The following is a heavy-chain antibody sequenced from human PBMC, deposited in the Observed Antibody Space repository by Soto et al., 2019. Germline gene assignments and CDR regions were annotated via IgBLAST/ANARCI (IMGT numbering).Heavy chain of an antibody. J-gene: IGHJ6*02. CDR1: GGSFSGYY. D-gene: IGHD4-17*01. CDR2: INHSGST. CDR3: ERDQVTTSIYYGMDV. Sequence: SETLSLTCAVYGGSFSGYYWSWIRQPPGKGLEWIGEINHSGSTNYNPSLKSRVTISVDTSKNQFSLKLSSVTAADTAVYYCERDQVTTSIYYGMDVWGQGTTVTVSS. V-gene: IGHV4-34*01.